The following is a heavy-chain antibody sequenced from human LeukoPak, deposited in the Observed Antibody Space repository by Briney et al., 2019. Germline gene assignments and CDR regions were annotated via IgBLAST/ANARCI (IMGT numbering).Heavy chain of an antibody. CDR2: ISASGGST. CDR3: AKASSAGDSSSWNY. V-gene: IGHV3-23*01. CDR1: GFTFSSYG. J-gene: IGHJ4*02. D-gene: IGHD6-13*01. Sequence: GGTLRLSCAASGFTFSSYGMSWVRQAPGKGLKWVSDISASGGSTYYADSVKGRFTISRDNSRKTLHLQMNSLRAEDTAIYYCAKASSAGDSSSWNYWGQGILVTVSS.